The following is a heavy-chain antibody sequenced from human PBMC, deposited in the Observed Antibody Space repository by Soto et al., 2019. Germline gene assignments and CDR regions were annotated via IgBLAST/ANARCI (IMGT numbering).Heavy chain of an antibody. CDR1: GGSFTSNNW. J-gene: IGHJ4*02. CDR3: ASRDPGTSVDY. Sequence: SETLSLTCAVSGGSFTSNNWWTWVRQPPGQGLEWIGEIYRTGSTNHNPSLKSRVTISLDKSENQFSLKVTSLTAADTAVYYCASRDPGTSVDYWGQGTLVTVSS. CDR2: IYRTGST. D-gene: IGHD1-7*01. V-gene: IGHV4-4*02.